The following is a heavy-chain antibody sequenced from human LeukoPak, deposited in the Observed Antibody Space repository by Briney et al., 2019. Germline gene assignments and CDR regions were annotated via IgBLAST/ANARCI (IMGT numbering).Heavy chain of an antibody. D-gene: IGHD6-13*01. CDR2: ISGSGGST. CDR3: AKRGDSRSWYGTFDC. CDR1: GFTFSSYA. J-gene: IGHJ4*01. V-gene: IGHV3-23*01. Sequence: GGSLRLSCAASGFTFSSYAMSWVRQAPGKGLEWVSGISGSGGSTYYADSVRGRFTISRDNSKDTVYLEMNNLSAEDTAVYYCAKRGDSRSWYGTFDCWRRGRLVSVSS.